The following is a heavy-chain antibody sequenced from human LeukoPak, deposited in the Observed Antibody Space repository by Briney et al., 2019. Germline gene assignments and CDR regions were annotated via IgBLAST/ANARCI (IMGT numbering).Heavy chain of an antibody. J-gene: IGHJ1*01. CDR3: ARSGAFAEYFHH. CDR1: GDSVSSNSAA. D-gene: IGHD3-10*01. Sequence: SQTLSLTCDISGDSVSSNSAAWNWIRQSPSRGLEWLGRTYYRSKWYNDYAVSLKSRITINPDTSKSQFSLQLNSVTPEDTAVYYCARSGAFAEYFHHWGQGTLVTVSS. V-gene: IGHV6-1*01. CDR2: TYYRSKWYN.